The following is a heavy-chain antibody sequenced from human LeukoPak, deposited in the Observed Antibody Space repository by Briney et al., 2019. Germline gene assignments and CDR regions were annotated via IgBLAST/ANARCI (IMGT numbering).Heavy chain of an antibody. D-gene: IGHD2-2*01. Sequence: ASVKVSCKASGYNFSSFDIIWVRQAPGQGLEWMGWINTNTGNPTYAQGFTGRFVFSLDTSVSTAYLQISSLKAEDTAVYYCAKTLGYCSSTSCSTFDYWGQGTLVTVSS. CDR3: AKTLGYCSSTSCSTFDY. CDR2: INTNTGNP. V-gene: IGHV7-4-1*02. CDR1: GYNFSSFD. J-gene: IGHJ4*02.